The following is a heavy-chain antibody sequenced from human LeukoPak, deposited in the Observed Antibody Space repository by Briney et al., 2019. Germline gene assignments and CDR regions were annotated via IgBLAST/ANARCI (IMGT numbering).Heavy chain of an antibody. J-gene: IGHJ5*02. CDR3: VKGACSSGCSGNH. CDR2: ITDSYNT. Sequence: GGSLELSFQALESALTDPACSGFGKPPGKGLECVSLITDSYNTYYGDSVKGRFTVSRDNSRKTLYLQMNSLRVDDTALYYCVKGACSSGCSGNHWGQGTRVIVSS. V-gene: IGHV3-23*01. D-gene: IGHD6-19*01. CDR1: ESALTDPA.